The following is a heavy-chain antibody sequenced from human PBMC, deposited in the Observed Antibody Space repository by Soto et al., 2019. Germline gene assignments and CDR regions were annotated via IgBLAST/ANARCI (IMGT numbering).Heavy chain of an antibody. CDR3: ARLSYYYDRNWFDP. D-gene: IGHD3-22*01. J-gene: IGHJ5*02. V-gene: IGHV4-59*01. CDR1: GGSIGGYC. CDR2: IYYSGST. Sequence: SETLCLTWTVAGGSIGGYCWSWIRQPPGKGLEWIGYIYYSGSTNYNPSLKSRVTISVDTSKNQFSLKLSSVTAADTAVYYCARLSYYYDRNWFDPWGQGTLVTVSS.